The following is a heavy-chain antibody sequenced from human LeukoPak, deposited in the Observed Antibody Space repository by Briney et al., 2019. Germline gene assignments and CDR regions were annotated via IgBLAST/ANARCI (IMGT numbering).Heavy chain of an antibody. Sequence: GGSLRLSCAASGFTFSSYGMHWVRQAPGKGLEWVAFIRYDGSNKYYADSVKGRFTISRDNSKNTLYLQMNSLRAEDTAVYYCAKDNTAGWEYYYDSSGYYYMDVWGKGTTVTISS. CDR3: AKDNTAGWEYYYDSSGYYYMDV. CDR1: GFTFSSYG. V-gene: IGHV3-30*02. D-gene: IGHD3-22*01. CDR2: IRYDGSNK. J-gene: IGHJ6*03.